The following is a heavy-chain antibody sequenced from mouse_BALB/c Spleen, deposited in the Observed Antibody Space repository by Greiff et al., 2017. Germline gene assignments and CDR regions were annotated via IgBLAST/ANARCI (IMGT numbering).Heavy chain of an antibody. V-gene: IGHV2-6-4*01. J-gene: IGHJ4*01. Sequence: VKLVESGPGLVAPSQSLSITCTVSGFSLSRYSVHWVRQPPGKGLEWLGMIWGGGSTDYNSALKSRLSISKDNSKSQVFLKMNSLQTDDTAMYYCASPHYESYAMDYWGQGTSVTVSS. CDR1: GFSLSRYS. D-gene: IGHD2-4*01. CDR2: IWGGGST. CDR3: ASPHYESYAMDY.